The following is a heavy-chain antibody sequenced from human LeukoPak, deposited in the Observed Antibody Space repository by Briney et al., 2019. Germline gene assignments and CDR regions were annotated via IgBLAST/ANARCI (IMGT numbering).Heavy chain of an antibody. CDR1: GFTFRSFG. D-gene: IGHD1-26*01. CDR2: IYTNGRDT. CDR3: AHLVWEYVGGLDV. Sequence: GGSLRLSCAASGFTFRSFGMNWVRQAPGKGLEWVSGIYTNGRDTPYADSVKGRFTISRDNSKNTLYLQMHSLRVEDTAVYYCAHLVWEYVGGLDVWGQGTTVTVSS. V-gene: IGHV3-23*05. J-gene: IGHJ6*02.